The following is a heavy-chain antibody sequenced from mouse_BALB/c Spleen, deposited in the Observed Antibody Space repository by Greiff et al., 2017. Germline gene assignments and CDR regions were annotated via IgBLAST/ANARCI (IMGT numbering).Heavy chain of an antibody. Sequence: QVQLKQSGAELMKPGASVKISCKATGYTFSSYWIEWVKQRPGHGLEWIGEILPGSGSTNYNEKFKGKATFTADTSSNTAYMQLSSLTSEDSAVYYCARWGTTATIAYWGQGTLVTVSA. D-gene: IGHD1-2*01. CDR2: ILPGSGST. CDR3: ARWGTTATIAY. CDR1: GYTFSSYW. J-gene: IGHJ3*01. V-gene: IGHV1-9*01.